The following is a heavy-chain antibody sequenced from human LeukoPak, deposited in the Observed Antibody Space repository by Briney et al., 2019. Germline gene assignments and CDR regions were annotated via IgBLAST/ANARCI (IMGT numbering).Heavy chain of an antibody. J-gene: IGHJ3*02. CDR3: ARLGPGGPFDI. Sequence: GGSLRLSCAASGFSVSSNYMSWVRQAPGKGLEWVSYISGNSDTIHYADSVKGRFTISRDNARNSLFLQMNSLRDEDTAVYYCARLGPGGPFDIWGQGTVVTVSS. V-gene: IGHV3-48*02. CDR2: ISGNSDTI. CDR1: GFSVSSNY.